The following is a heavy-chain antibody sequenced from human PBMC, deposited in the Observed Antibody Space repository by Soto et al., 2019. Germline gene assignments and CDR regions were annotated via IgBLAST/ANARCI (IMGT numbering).Heavy chain of an antibody. J-gene: IGHJ6*02. Sequence: ASVKVSCKASGYTFTSYDINWVRQATGQGLEWMGWMNPNSGNTGYAQKFQGRVTMARNTSISTAYMELSSLRSEDTAVYYCARGGGSHYYHYGMDVWGQGTTVTVSS. CDR3: ARGGGSHYYHYGMDV. V-gene: IGHV1-8*01. CDR1: GYTFTSYD. CDR2: MNPNSGNT.